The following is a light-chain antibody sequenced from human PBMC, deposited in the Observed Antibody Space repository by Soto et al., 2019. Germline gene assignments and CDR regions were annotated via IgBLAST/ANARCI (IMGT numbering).Light chain of an antibody. Sequence: DIQMTQSPSSLSAPVGDTVTITCRASQTIGSYLSWYHQIPGKPPKLLIYAVSRLQSGVPSRFSGSGSGTDFTLTISSLQPEDFATYYCQQSLNTPYSFGQGT. CDR3: QQSLNTPYS. CDR2: AVS. V-gene: IGKV1-39*01. CDR1: QTIGSY. J-gene: IGKJ2*03.